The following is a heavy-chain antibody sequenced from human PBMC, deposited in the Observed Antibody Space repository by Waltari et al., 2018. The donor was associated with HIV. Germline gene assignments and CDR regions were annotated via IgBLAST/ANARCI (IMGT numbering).Heavy chain of an antibody. D-gene: IGHD3-3*01. Sequence: QVQLMQSGAELKKPGASVEVSCEASGYSFTGYYIPGVRQAPGQWLDWMGWINPISGGKKYEQRFQGRVTVTRDTAINTVYMELRRLRSDDTAVYYCVRDRALDWTSDFHYWGQGTLVTVSS. CDR3: VRDRALDWTSDFHY. V-gene: IGHV1-2*02. J-gene: IGHJ4*02. CDR1: GYSFTGYY. CDR2: INPISGGK.